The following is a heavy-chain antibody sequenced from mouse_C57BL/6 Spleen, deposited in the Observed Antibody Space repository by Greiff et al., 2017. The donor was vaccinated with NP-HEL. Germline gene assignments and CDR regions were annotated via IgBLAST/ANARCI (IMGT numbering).Heavy chain of an antibody. V-gene: IGHV1-26*01. CDR2: INPNNGGT. CDR1: GYTFTDYY. J-gene: IGHJ4*01. Sequence: EVQLQQSGPELVKPGASVKISCKASGYTFTDYYMNWVKQSHGKSLEWIGDINPNNGGTSYNQKFKGKATLTVDKSSSTAYMELRSLTSEDSAVYYCARYWDWGYAMDYWGQGTSVTVSS. D-gene: IGHD4-1*01. CDR3: ARYWDWGYAMDY.